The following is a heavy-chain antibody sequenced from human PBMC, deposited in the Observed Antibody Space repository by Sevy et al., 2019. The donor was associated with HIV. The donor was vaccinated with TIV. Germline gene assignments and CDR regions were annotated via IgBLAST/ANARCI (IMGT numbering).Heavy chain of an antibody. J-gene: IGHJ4*02. D-gene: IGHD3-3*01. Sequence: GSLRLSCTTSGFTFGDYGMNWVRQAAGKGLEWVGFIRSKNYGGTAEYAASVKGRFTISRDDSKNIAYLQMNSLETEDTGLYYCTRWDSDFWSGYSYFDNWGQGTLVTVSS. V-gene: IGHV3-49*04. CDR1: GFTFGDYG. CDR3: TRWDSDFWSGYSYFDN. CDR2: IRSKNYGGTA.